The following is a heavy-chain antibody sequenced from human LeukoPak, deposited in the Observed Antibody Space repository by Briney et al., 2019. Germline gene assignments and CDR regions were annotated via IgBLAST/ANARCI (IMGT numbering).Heavy chain of an antibody. CDR1: GFTFTSSA. CDR2: IVVGSGNT. J-gene: IGHJ5*02. Sequence: SVKVSCKASGFTFTSSAMQWVRQARGQRLEWIGWIVVGSGNTKYAQKFQERVTITRDMSTSTAYMELSSLRSEDTAVYYCAAVFPSGSYSSWFDPWGQGTLVTVSS. D-gene: IGHD1-26*01. V-gene: IGHV1-58*02. CDR3: AAVFPSGSYSSWFDP.